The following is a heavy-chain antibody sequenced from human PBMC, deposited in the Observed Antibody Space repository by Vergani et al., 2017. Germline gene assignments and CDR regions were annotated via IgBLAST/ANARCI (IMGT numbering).Heavy chain of an antibody. Sequence: QVQLVESGGGVVQPGRSLRLSCAASGFTFSSYAMHWVRQAPGKGLEWVAVISYDGSNKYYADSVKGRFTISRDNSKNTLYLQMNSLRAENTAVYYCARAGSAGIAVAGTSYWYFDLWGRGTLVTVSS. CDR1: GFTFSSYA. CDR3: ARAGSAGIAVAGTSYWYFDL. V-gene: IGHV3-30-3*01. J-gene: IGHJ2*01. D-gene: IGHD6-19*01. CDR2: ISYDGSNK.